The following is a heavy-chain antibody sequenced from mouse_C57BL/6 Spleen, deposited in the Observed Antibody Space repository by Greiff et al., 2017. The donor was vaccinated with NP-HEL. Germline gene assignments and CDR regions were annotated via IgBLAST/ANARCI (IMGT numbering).Heavy chain of an antibody. CDR2: IDPETGGT. CDR3: TRRGSSLFDY. D-gene: IGHD1-1*01. V-gene: IGHV1-15*01. J-gene: IGHJ2*01. Sequence: VKVEESGAELVRPGASVTLSCKASGYTFTDYEMHWVQQTPVHGLEWIGGIDPETGGTAYNQKFKGKAILTADKSSSTAYMGLRSLTSEDSAVYYCTRRGSSLFDYWGQGTTLTVSS. CDR1: GYTFTDYE.